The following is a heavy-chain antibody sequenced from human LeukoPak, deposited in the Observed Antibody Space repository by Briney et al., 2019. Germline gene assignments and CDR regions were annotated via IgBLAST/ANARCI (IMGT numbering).Heavy chain of an antibody. CDR2: INPNSGGT. V-gene: IGHV1-2*02. CDR3: ARHIVVVVAATAPGRGEFDP. Sequence: ASVKVSCKASGYTFTSYDINWVRQATGQGLEWMGWINPNSGGTNYAQKFQGRVTMTRDTSISTAYMELSRLRSDDTAVYYCARHIVVVVAATAPGRGEFDPWGQGTLVTVSS. J-gene: IGHJ5*02. D-gene: IGHD2-15*01. CDR1: GYTFTSYD.